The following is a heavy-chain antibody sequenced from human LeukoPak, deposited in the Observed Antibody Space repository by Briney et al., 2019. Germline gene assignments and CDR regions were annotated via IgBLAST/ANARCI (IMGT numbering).Heavy chain of an antibody. CDR2: ISSSSSYI. V-gene: IGHV3-21*01. J-gene: IGHJ4*02. CDR3: ARGRSSSLYFDY. D-gene: IGHD6-13*01. CDR1: GFTFSSYS. Sequence: GGSLRLSCAASGFTFSSYSMNWVRQAPGKGLEWVSSISSSSSYIYYADSVKGRFTISRDNAKNSLYLQMNSLRAEDTAVYYCARGRSSSLYFDYWGQGTLVTVSS.